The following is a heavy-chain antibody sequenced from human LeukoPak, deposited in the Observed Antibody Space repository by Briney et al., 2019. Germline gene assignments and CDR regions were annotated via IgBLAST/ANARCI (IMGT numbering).Heavy chain of an antibody. CDR2: FDYNSGGI. D-gene: IGHD1-14*01. V-gene: IGHV3-9*01. Sequence: GGSLRLSCAVSGFTFVNYAIHWVRQAPGKGLEWVSGFDYNSGGIDYADSVKGRFTISRDNAKNSLYLQMNSLRVEDTALYYCTKDVTPGGADVWGQGTTVTVSS. CDR3: TKDVTPGGADV. J-gene: IGHJ6*02. CDR1: GFTFVNYA.